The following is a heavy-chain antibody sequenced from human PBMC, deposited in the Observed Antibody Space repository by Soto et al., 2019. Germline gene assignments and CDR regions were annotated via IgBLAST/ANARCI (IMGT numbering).Heavy chain of an antibody. CDR2: IIPILGKA. CDR3: AREPLRYCSSTSCHPAGACDI. CDR1: GGTFSSYT. Sequence: QVQLVQSGAEVKKPGSSVKVSCKASGGTFSSYTISWVRQAPGQGLEWMGRIIPILGKANYAQKFQGRVTITADKSTSTAYMELSSLGSEDTAVYYCAREPLRYCSSTSCHPAGACDIWGQGTMVTVSS. D-gene: IGHD2-2*01. J-gene: IGHJ3*02. V-gene: IGHV1-69*08.